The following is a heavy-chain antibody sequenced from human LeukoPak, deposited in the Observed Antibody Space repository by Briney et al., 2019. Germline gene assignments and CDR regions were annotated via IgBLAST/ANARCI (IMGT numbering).Heavy chain of an antibody. J-gene: IGHJ4*02. D-gene: IGHD3-9*01. Sequence: SETLSLTCAVYGGSFSGYYRSWIRQPPGKGLEWIGEINHSGSTNYNPSLKSRVTISVDTSKNQFSLKLSSGTAADTAVYYCARGRTYYDILTGYSHSNFDYWGQGTLVTVSS. V-gene: IGHV4-34*01. CDR2: INHSGST. CDR3: ARGRTYYDILTGYSHSNFDY. CDR1: GGSFSGYY.